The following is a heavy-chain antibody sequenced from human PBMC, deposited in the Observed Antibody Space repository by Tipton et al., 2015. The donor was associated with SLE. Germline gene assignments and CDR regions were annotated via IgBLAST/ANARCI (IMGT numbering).Heavy chain of an antibody. CDR3: ASSRGMWELLDWYFDL. J-gene: IGHJ2*01. CDR1: GGAISSSSYY. D-gene: IGHD1-26*01. CDR2: FYYSGST. Sequence: TLSLTCTVSGGAISSSSYYWGWIRQPPGKGLEWIGAFYYSGSTYYNPSLKSRVTISVDTAKNQFSLKLSSVTAADTAVYYCASSRGMWELLDWYFDLWGRGTLVTVSS. V-gene: IGHV4-39*07.